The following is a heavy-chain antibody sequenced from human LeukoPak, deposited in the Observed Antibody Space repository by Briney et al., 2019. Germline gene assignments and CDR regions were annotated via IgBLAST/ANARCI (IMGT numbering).Heavy chain of an antibody. CDR3: AKAGYGSGSSKYYFDY. D-gene: IGHD3-10*01. CDR1: GFTFSNYG. Sequence: TGGSLRLSCAASGFTFSNYGMSWVRQAPGKGLEWVSSISGSGDSTYYADSVKGRFTISRDNSKNTLYLQMNSLRAEDTAVYYCAKAGYGSGSSKYYFDYWGQGTLVTVSS. V-gene: IGHV3-23*01. J-gene: IGHJ4*02. CDR2: ISGSGDST.